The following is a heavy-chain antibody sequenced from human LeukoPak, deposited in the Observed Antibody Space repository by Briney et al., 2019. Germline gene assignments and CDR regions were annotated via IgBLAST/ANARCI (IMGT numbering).Heavy chain of an antibody. Sequence: SETLSLTCTVSGGSISGYYWSWIRQPPRKGLEWIGYIYYSGSTNYNPSLKSRVTISVDTSKNQFSLKLSSVTAADTAVYYCARRSSSFDYWGQGTLVTVSS. D-gene: IGHD6-13*01. V-gene: IGHV4-59*01. CDR3: ARRSSSFDY. CDR2: IYYSGST. CDR1: GGSISGYY. J-gene: IGHJ4*02.